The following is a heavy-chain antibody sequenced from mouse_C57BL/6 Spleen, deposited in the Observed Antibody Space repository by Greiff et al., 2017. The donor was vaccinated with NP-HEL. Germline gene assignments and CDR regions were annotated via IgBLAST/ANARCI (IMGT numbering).Heavy chain of an antibody. Sequence: DVQLVESGGGLVQPGGSMKLSCAASGFTFSDAWMDWVRQSPEKGLEWVAEIRNKANNHATYYAESVKGRFTISRDDSKSSVYLQMNSLRAEDTGIYYGTRANRFYYFDYWGQGTTLTVSS. J-gene: IGHJ2*01. CDR3: TRANRFYYFDY. CDR2: IRNKANNHAT. V-gene: IGHV6-6*01. CDR1: GFTFSDAW.